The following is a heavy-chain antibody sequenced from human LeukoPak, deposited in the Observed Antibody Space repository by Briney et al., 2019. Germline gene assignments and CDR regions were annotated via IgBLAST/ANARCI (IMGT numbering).Heavy chain of an antibody. V-gene: IGHV3-7*01. CDR3: ARDWRDGYNQGIDY. Sequence: GGSLRLSCAASGFTFSSYWMSWVRQAPGKGLEWVANIKQDGSEKYYVDSVKGRFTISRDNAKNSLYLQMNSLRVEDTAVYYCARDWRDGYNQGIDYWGQGTLVTVSS. CDR1: GFTFSSYW. D-gene: IGHD5-24*01. J-gene: IGHJ4*02. CDR2: IKQDGSEK.